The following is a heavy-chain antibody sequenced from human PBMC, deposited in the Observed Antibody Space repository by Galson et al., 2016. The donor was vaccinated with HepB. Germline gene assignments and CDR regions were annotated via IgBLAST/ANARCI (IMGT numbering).Heavy chain of an antibody. D-gene: IGHD3-16*01. J-gene: IGHJ5*02. CDR3: ARDLFLGGPFRDP. CDR2: TYSGGDT. Sequence: SLRLSCAASGFTVSSTYMSWVRQAPGKGLEWVSVTYSGGDTYYADSVKGRFTISRDNSKNTLYLQMNSLRAEDTAVYYCARDLFLGGPFRDPWGQGTLVIVAS. CDR1: GFTVSSTY. V-gene: IGHV3-53*01.